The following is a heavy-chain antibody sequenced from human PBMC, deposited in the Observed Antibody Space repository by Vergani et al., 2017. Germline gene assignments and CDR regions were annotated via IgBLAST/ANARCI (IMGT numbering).Heavy chain of an antibody. J-gene: IGHJ1*01. CDR2: IHSSGTT. D-gene: IGHD2-15*01. CDR1: GGSFSDYY. Sequence: QVQLHESGPGLVKTSETLSLTCGVSGGSFSDYYWSWIRQAPGMGLEWIGRIHSSGTTNYNPSLKSRVTLSVDTSKNQLSLRMTSVTAADTAVYYCARDNLGHCSGGRCYDVEYFHLWGQGTLVTVSS. V-gene: IGHV4-4*07. CDR3: ARDNLGHCSGGRCYDVEYFHL.